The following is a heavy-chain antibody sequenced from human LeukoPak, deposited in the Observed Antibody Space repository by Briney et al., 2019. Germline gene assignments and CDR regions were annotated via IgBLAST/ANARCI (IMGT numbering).Heavy chain of an antibody. D-gene: IGHD2/OR15-2a*01. CDR1: GYSFTTYW. V-gene: IGHV5-51*01. Sequence: AGESLKISCKGSGYSFTTYWIAWVRQMPGKGLEWMGIIYPGDSDTSYSPSFQGPVTISADKSLCTAYLQWSGLKASDTAIYYCARRRDGIGTTYFPFEPWGQGTLVTVSS. CDR2: IYPGDSDT. CDR3: ARRRDGIGTTYFPFEP. J-gene: IGHJ5*02.